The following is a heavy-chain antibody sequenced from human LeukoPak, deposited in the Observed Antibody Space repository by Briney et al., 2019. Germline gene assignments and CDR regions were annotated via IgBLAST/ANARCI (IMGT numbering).Heavy chain of an antibody. CDR2: IYYSGST. V-gene: IGHV4-59*08. CDR1: GGSISSYY. J-gene: IGHJ4*02. D-gene: IGHD5-18*01. CDR3: ARSGYSYGYLDY. Sequence: SETLSLTCTVSGGSISSYYWSWIRQPPGKGLEWIGYIYYSGSTNYNPSLKSRVTISVDTSKNQFSLKLSSVTAADTAVYYCARSGYSYGYLDYWSQGTLVTVSS.